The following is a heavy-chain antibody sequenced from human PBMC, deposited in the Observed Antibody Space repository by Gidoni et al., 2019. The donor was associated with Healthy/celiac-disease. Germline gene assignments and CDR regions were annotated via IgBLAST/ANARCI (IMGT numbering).Heavy chain of an antibody. CDR1: GGTFSSYA. CDR2: IIPIFGTA. J-gene: IGHJ4*02. V-gene: IGHV1-69*01. CDR3: ARSCYYDSSGYYSLHFDY. D-gene: IGHD3-22*01. Sequence: QVQLVQSGAEVKKPGSSVKVSCKASGGTFSSYAISWVRQAPGQGLEWMGGIIPIFGTANYAQKFQGRVTITADESTSTAYMELSSLRSEDTAVYYCARSCYYDSSGYYSLHFDYWGQGTLVTVSS.